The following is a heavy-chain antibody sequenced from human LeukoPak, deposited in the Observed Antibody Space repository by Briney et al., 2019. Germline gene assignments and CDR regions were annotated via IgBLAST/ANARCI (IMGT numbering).Heavy chain of an antibody. V-gene: IGHV1-69*01. D-gene: IGHD3-16*02. J-gene: IGHJ4*02. CDR3: AYYDYVWGSYRPSG. Sequence: SSVKVSCKASGGTFSSYAISWVRQAPGQGLEWMGGIIPIFGTANYAQKFQGRVTITADESTSTAYMELRSLRSDDTAVYYCAYYDYVWGSYRPSGWGQGTLVTVSS. CDR1: GGTFSSYA. CDR2: IIPIFGTA.